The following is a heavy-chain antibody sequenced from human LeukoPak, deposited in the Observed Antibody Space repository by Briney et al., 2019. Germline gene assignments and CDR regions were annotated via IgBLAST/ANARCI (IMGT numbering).Heavy chain of an antibody. CDR2: VKSKSAGETS. CDR1: GLSISNDW. Sequence: GGSLRLSCAASGLSISNDWMSWVRQAPGKGLKWVARVKSKSAGETSDYAAPVKGRFTISRADSKDTLYLQMNSLKTEDTAVYYCTLIQGWGSGSYYRDFWGQGTLVTVSS. CDR3: TLIQGWGSGSYYRDF. D-gene: IGHD3-10*01. V-gene: IGHV3-15*01. J-gene: IGHJ4*02.